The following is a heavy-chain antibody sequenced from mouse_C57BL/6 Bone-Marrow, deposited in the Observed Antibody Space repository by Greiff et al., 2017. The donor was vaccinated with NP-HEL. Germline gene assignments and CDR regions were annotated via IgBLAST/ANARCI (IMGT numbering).Heavy chain of an antibody. V-gene: IGHV1-64*01. J-gene: IGHJ3*01. CDR2: IHPNSGST. D-gene: IGHD1-1*01. Sequence: QVQLQQSGAELVKPGASVKLSCKASGYTFTSYWMHWVKQRPGQGLEWIGMIHPNSGSTNYNEKFKSKATLTVDKSSSTDYMQLSSLTSEDSAVYYCARYYYGFAYWGQGTLVTVSA. CDR3: ARYYYGFAY. CDR1: GYTFTSYW.